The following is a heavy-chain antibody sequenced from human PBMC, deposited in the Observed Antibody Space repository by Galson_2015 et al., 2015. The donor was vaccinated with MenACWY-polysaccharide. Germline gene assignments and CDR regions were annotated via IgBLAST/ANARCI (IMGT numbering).Heavy chain of an antibody. CDR3: AREGNYDFWSAFDY. D-gene: IGHD3-3*01. CDR1: GFTFSSYA. Sequence: SLRLSCAASGFTFSSYAMHWVRQAPGKGLEWVAVISYDGSNKYYADSVKGRFTISRDNSKNTLYLQMNSLRAEDTAVYYCAREGNYDFWSAFDYWGQGTLVTVSS. J-gene: IGHJ4*02. CDR2: ISYDGSNK. V-gene: IGHV3-30-3*01.